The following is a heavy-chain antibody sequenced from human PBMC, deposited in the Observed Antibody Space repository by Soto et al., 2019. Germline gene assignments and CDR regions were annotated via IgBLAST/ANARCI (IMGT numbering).Heavy chain of an antibody. D-gene: IGHD3-16*01. Sequence: QVQLVQSGAEVKKPGASVKVSCKASGYTFSTYGISWVRQAPGQGLEWRGWINGYNGNTNYAPKLQGRITMTTDTSTTTAYMELRSLRSDDTAVYYCASMGDVHYYYYGMDVWGQGTTVTVSS. CDR1: GYTFSTYG. V-gene: IGHV1-18*01. CDR2: INGYNGNT. J-gene: IGHJ6*02. CDR3: ASMGDVHYYYYGMDV.